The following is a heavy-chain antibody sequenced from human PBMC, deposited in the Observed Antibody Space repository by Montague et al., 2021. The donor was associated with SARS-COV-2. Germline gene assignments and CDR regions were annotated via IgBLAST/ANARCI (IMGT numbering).Heavy chain of an antibody. J-gene: IGHJ6*02. CDR1: GFTVSSYA. V-gene: IGHV3-23*01. D-gene: IGHD6-13*01. CDR3: AKVGSSWYHGYYYGMDV. Sequence: SLRLSCAASGFTVSSYAMSWVRQAPGKGLEWVSAISGSVGSTYYXDSVKGRFTISRDNSKNTLYLQMNSLRAEDTAVYYCAKVGSSWYHGYYYGMDVWGQGTTVTVSS. CDR2: ISGSVGST.